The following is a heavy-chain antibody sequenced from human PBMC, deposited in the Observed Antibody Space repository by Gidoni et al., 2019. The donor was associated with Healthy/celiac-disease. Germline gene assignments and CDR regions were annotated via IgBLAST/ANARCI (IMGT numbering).Heavy chain of an antibody. V-gene: IGHV3-9*01. CDR1: GFPFDDYA. D-gene: IGHD3-10*01. J-gene: IGHJ4*02. CDR3: AKDARHYYGSGSYYNK. Sequence: EVQLVESGGGLVQPGRSLSLSCAASGFPFDDYAMHWVRQAPGKGLEWVSGISWNSGSIGYADSVKGRFTISRDNAKNSLYLQMNSLRAEDTALYYCAKDARHYYGSGSYYNKWGQGTLVTVSS. CDR2: ISWNSGSI.